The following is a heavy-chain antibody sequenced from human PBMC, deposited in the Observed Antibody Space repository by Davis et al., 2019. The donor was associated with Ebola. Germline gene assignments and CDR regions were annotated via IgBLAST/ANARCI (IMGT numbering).Heavy chain of an antibody. CDR3: ARDAVPAAQDY. V-gene: IGHV3-7*03. Sequence: PGGSLRLSCAAASGFAFSIHWMTWVRQAPGQGLEWVANIRQDGGETYYADSVKGRFAIYRDNAKNSLYLQMNSLRAEDTAIYYCARDAVPAAQDYWGQGTLVTVSS. CDR2: IRQDGGET. D-gene: IGHD2-2*01. CDR1: GFAFSIHW. J-gene: IGHJ4*02.